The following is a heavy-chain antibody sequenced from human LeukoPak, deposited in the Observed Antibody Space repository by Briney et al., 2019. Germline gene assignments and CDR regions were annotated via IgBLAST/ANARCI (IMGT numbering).Heavy chain of an antibody. D-gene: IGHD3-10*01. J-gene: IGHJ5*02. V-gene: IGHV4-38-2*02. CDR1: GYSITTGYY. CDR3: ARDQDYYGSGSYGPDH. Sequence: SETLSLTCTVSGYSITTGYYWGWIRQPPGKGLEWIGSIYTTGSTFYNPSLKSRVTISVDPSKNQFSLKLSSVIVADTAVYYCARDQDYYGSGSYGPDHWGQGTLVTVSS. CDR2: IYTTGST.